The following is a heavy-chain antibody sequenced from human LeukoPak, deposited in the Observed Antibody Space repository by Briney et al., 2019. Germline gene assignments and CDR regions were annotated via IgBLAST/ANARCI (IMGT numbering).Heavy chain of an antibody. Sequence: ASVKVSCKAPGYTFTSYYMHWVRQAPGQGLEWMGIINPSGGSTSYAQKFQGRVTMTRDMSTSTVYMELSSLRSEDTAVYYCARAARNYYDSNRAFDIWGQGTMVTVSS. J-gene: IGHJ3*02. CDR3: ARAARNYYDSNRAFDI. CDR2: INPSGGST. D-gene: IGHD3-22*01. V-gene: IGHV1-46*01. CDR1: GYTFTSYY.